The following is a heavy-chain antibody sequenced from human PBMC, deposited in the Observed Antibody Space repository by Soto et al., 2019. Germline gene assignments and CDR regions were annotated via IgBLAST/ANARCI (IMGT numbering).Heavy chain of an antibody. Sequence: SETLSLTCTVSGGSISSGGYYWSWIRQHPGKGLEWIGYIYYSGSTYYNPSLKSRFTISVDTSKNKFSLKLSSVTAADTAVYYCARERLYYYDSSGSFDYWGQGTLVPASS. CDR2: IYYSGST. J-gene: IGHJ4*02. V-gene: IGHV4-31*03. CDR3: ARERLYYYDSSGSFDY. CDR1: GGSISSGGYY. D-gene: IGHD3-22*01.